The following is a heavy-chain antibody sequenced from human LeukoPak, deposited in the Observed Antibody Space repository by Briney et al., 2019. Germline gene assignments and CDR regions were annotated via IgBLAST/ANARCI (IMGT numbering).Heavy chain of an antibody. V-gene: IGHV4-34*01. CDR1: GGSFSGYY. D-gene: IGHD1-20*01. CDR2: INHSGST. CDR3: ARAGNNWNDTNWFDP. Sequence: SETLSLTCAVYGGSFSGYYWSWIRQPPGKGLEWIGEINHSGSTNYNPSLKSRVTISVDTSKNQFSLKLSSVTAADTAVYYCARAGNNWNDTNWFDPWGRGTLVTVSS. J-gene: IGHJ5*02.